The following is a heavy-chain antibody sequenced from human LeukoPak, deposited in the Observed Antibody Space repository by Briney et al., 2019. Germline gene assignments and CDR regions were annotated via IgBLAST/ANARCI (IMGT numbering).Heavy chain of an antibody. J-gene: IGHJ6*02. V-gene: IGHV4-59*08. CDR3: ARGNGYGDYAYYYYGMDV. CDR1: GGSISSYY. D-gene: IGHD4-17*01. Sequence: SETLSLTCTVSGGSISSYYWSWIRQPPGKGLEWIGYIYYSGSTNYNPSLKSRVTISVDTSKNQFSLKLSSVTAADTAVYYCARGNGYGDYAYYYYGMDVWGQGTTVTVSS. CDR2: IYYSGST.